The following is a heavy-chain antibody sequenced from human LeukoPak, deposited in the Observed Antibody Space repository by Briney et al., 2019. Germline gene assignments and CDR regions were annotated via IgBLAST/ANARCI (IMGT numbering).Heavy chain of an antibody. D-gene: IGHD3-3*01. V-gene: IGHV3-23*01. J-gene: IGHJ4*02. CDR2: ISGSGGST. CDR1: GFTFSSYA. Sequence: PPGGSLRLSCAASGFTFSSYAMIWVRQAPGKGLEWVSAISGSGGSTYYADSVKGRFTISRDNSKNTLYLQMNSLRAEDTAVYYCAKDHSITIFGVVTNFGVHYFDYWGQGTLVTVSS. CDR3: AKDHSITIFGVVTNFGVHYFDY.